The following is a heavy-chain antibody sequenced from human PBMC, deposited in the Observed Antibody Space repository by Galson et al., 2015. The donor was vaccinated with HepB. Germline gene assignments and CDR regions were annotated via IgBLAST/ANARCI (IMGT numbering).Heavy chain of an antibody. J-gene: IGHJ4*02. CDR2: INSDGSST. V-gene: IGHV3-74*01. CDR1: GFTFSSYW. Sequence: SLRLSCAASGFTFSSYWMHWVRQAPGKGLVWVSRINSDGSSTSYADSVKGRFTISRDNAKNTLYLQMNSLRAEDTAVYYCASGAAAGTIFLGYWGQGTLVTVSS. D-gene: IGHD6-13*01. CDR3: ASGAAAGTIFLGY.